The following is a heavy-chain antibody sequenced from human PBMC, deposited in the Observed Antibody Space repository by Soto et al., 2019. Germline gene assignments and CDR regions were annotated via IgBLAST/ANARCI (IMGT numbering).Heavy chain of an antibody. CDR1: GGAFSSYA. J-gene: IGHJ5*02. CDR3: ARSHILYSSGWYWFDP. CDR2: IIAVDGNT. Sequence: SVKVSCKASGGAFSSYAISWVRQAHGQGLEWMGWIIAVDGNTNYAQKFQGRVTITRDTSASTAYMELSSLRSEDTAVYYCARSHILYSSGWYWFDPWGQGTLVTVSS. D-gene: IGHD6-19*01. V-gene: IGHV1-69*10.